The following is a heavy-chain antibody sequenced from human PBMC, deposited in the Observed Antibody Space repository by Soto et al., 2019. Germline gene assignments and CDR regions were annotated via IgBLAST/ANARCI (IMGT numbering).Heavy chain of an antibody. V-gene: IGHV3-21*02. J-gene: IGHJ6*02. Sequence: EVQLVESGGGLVRPGGSLRLSCAASGFSFSAYSVNWVRQAPGKGLEWVSCITSSSSYIYYADSVKGQFTFSRDNAKNSLNLKMNSLRAEDTAVYYCARLEGRYFLSVGMDVWGQGTTVTVSS. D-gene: IGHD3-9*01. CDR1: GFSFSAYS. CDR3: ARLEGRYFLSVGMDV. CDR2: ITSSSSYI.